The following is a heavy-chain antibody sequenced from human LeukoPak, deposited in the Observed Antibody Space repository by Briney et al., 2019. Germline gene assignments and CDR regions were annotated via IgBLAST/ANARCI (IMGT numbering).Heavy chain of an antibody. CDR3: ARGRYGGNS. CDR2: INHSGST. D-gene: IGHD4-23*01. J-gene: IGHJ4*02. CDR1: GGSFSGYY. Sequence: PSETLSLTCAVYGGSFSGYYWSWIRQPPGKGLEWIGEINHSGSTNYNPSLKSRVTISVDTSENQFSLKLSSVTAADTAVYYCARGRYGGNSWGQGTLVTVSS. V-gene: IGHV4-34*01.